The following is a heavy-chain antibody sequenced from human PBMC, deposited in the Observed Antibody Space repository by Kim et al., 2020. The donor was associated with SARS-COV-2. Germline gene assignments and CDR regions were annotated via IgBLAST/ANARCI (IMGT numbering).Heavy chain of an antibody. J-gene: IGHJ4*02. D-gene: IGHD1-1*01. Sequence: GGSLRLSCAASGFTFSDYEMNWVRQAPGKGLESLSYISTGGNIIYYADSVKGRFTISRDNAKSSLYLQMNSLRAEDTAVYYCARGGTTRFDFWGQGILVTVSS. V-gene: IGHV3-48*03. CDR1: GFTFSDYE. CDR3: ARGGTTRFDF. CDR2: ISTGGNII.